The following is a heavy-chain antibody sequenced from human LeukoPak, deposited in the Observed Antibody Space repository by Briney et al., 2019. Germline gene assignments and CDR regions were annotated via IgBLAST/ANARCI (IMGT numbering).Heavy chain of an antibody. J-gene: IGHJ5*02. V-gene: IGHV3-74*01. CDR3: ARDEGRNNWFDP. CDR2: INSDGSST. CDR1: GFTFSNYA. Sequence: GGSLRLSCAASGFTFSNYAMSWVRQAPGKGLVWVSRINSDGSSTSYADSVKGRFTISRDNAKNTLYLQMNSLRAEDTAVYYCARDEGRNNWFDPWGQGTLVTVSS.